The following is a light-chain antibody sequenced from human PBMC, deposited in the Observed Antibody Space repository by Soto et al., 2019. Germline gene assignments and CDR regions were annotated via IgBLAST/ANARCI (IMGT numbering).Light chain of an antibody. CDR3: QQYKKWPPWT. CDR2: GAS. Sequence: EIVMTQSPANLSVSPGERAMLSCRASEYVNNNLAWYQQKPGQAPRLLIFGASTGATDTPARFSGSGSGTECTLTISSPQSADSAAYYCQQYKKWPPWTFGQGTKV. V-gene: IGKV3-15*01. CDR1: EYVNNN. J-gene: IGKJ1*01.